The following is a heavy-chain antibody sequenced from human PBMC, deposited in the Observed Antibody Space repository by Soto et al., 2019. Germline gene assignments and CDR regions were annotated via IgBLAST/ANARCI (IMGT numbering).Heavy chain of an antibody. CDR1: GGTFSSYA. V-gene: IGHV1-69*06. J-gene: IGHJ5*02. CDR3: ARFLYYYGSGWFDP. D-gene: IGHD3-10*01. CDR2: IIPIFGTA. Sequence: SVKVSCKASGGTFSSYAISWVRQAPGQGLEWMGGIIPIFGTANYAQKFQGRVTITADKSTSTAYMELSSLRSEDTAVYYCARFLYYYGSGWFDPWGQGTLVTVSS.